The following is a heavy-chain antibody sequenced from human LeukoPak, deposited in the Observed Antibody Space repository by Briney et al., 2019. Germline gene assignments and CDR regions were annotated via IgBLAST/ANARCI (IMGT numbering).Heavy chain of an antibody. CDR1: GSTFSNYP. Sequence: PGGSLRLSCAASGSTFSNYPMHWVRQAPGKGLEYVSGISSDGVGTYYAYSVKGRFSISRDNSKNTLYLQLGSLRVEDMAEYYCARESESYDSSGSTFDYWGQGTLVTVSS. D-gene: IGHD3-22*01. CDR3: ARESESYDSSGSTFDY. CDR2: ISSDGVGT. V-gene: IGHV3-64*01. J-gene: IGHJ4*02.